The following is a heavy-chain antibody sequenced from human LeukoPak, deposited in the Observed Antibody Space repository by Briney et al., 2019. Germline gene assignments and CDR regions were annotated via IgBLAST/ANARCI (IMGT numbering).Heavy chain of an antibody. CDR1: GASVSSIGYS. D-gene: IGHD3-22*01. V-gene: IGHV4-30-2*01. CDR2: IYQSGSA. Sequence: SQTLSLTCGVSGASVSSIGYSWSWIRQPPGRGLEWIGYIYQSGSASYNPSLQSRVTISIDKSKNQFSLNLNSVTAADTAVYYCARNSYYDNSGEGAFDIWGQGTMVTVSS. CDR3: ARNSYYDNSGEGAFDI. J-gene: IGHJ3*02.